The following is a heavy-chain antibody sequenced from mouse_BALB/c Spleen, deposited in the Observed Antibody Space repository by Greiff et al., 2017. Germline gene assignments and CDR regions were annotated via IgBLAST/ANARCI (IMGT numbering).Heavy chain of an antibody. J-gene: IGHJ4*01. Sequence: EVMLVESGGGLVQPGGSLKLSCAASGFTFSSYGMSWVRQTPDKRLELVATINSNGGSTYYPDSVKGRFTISRDNAKNTLYLQMSSLKSEDTAMYYCAILWGAMDYWGQGTSVTVSS. D-gene: IGHD1-1*02. V-gene: IGHV5-6-3*01. CDR1: GFTFSSYG. CDR2: INSNGGST. CDR3: AILWGAMDY.